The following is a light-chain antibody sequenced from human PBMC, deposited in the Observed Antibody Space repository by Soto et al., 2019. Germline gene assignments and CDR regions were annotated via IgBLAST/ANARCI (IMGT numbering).Light chain of an antibody. V-gene: IGLV2-14*01. CDR2: EVS. Sequence: QSALTQPASLSGSPGQSITLSCTGTSSDIGGYNYVSWYQHHPGKAPKLMIYEVSNRPSGVSNRFSGSKSGNTASLTISGLQSEDEADYHCSSYTSRTTFVIFGGGTKLTVL. CDR3: SSYTSRTTFVI. J-gene: IGLJ2*01. CDR1: SSDIGGYNY.